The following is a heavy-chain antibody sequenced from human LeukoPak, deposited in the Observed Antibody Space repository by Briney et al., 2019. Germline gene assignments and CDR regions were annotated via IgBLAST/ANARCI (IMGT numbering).Heavy chain of an antibody. CDR3: AKDLGLITAAGPTFDY. J-gene: IGHJ4*02. V-gene: IGHV3-23*01. D-gene: IGHD6-13*01. CDR1: GLTFSTYA. Sequence: GGSLRLFYAPSGLTFSTYAMRWARQAPGKGLEWVSTIMGSVDSTYYADSVKGRFTISRDNSKNTLYLQMTSLRAEDTAVYYCAKDLGLITAAGPTFDYWGQGTLVTVSS. CDR2: IMGSVDST.